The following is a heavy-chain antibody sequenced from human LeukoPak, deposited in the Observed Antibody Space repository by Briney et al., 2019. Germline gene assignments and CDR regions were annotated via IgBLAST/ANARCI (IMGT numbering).Heavy chain of an antibody. J-gene: IGHJ3*02. V-gene: IGHV3-48*03. CDR3: ARNGHGLGI. CDR1: GFTFSSFE. Sequence: PGGSLRLSCAASGFTFSSFEMIWVRQAPGKGLEWVSYISSSGSSVSYADSVKGRFTISRDNAKNSLYLQMSSLRAEDTAVYYCARNGHGLGIWGQGTTVTVSS. CDR2: ISSSGSSV. D-gene: IGHD1-1*01.